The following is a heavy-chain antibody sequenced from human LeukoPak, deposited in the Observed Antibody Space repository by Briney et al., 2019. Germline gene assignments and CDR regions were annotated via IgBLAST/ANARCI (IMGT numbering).Heavy chain of an antibody. Sequence: GGSLRLSCEASGITFSSYGMHWVRQAPDKGLEWVAVIWYDGSNINYADSVKGRFTISRDISKKTLFLQMNSLRAEDTAVYYCARRHAQLLSYGSGFDPWGQGTLVTVSS. D-gene: IGHD2-2*01. CDR2: IWYDGSNI. CDR3: ARRHAQLLSYGSGFDP. CDR1: GITFSSYG. J-gene: IGHJ5*02. V-gene: IGHV3-33*01.